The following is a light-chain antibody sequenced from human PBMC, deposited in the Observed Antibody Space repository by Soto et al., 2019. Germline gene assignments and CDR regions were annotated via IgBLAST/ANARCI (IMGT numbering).Light chain of an antibody. J-gene: IGLJ1*01. CDR2: EVT. CDR3: SSYAGSKNRFV. V-gene: IGLV2-8*01. CDR1: NSDVGGYNF. Sequence: QSALTQPPSASGSPGQSVTISCTGTNSDVGGYNFVSWYQQHPGTAPKLIIYEVTKRPSGVPDRFSGSKSGSTASLTVSGLQAEDEADYYCSSYAGSKNRFVFGTGTKVTVL.